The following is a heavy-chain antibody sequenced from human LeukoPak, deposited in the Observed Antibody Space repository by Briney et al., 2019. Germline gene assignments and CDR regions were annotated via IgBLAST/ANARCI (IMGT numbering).Heavy chain of an antibody. J-gene: IGHJ6*02. V-gene: IGHV3-48*01. CDR1: GFTFSSYS. CDR2: ITSSSNTI. D-gene: IGHD5-12*01. CDR3: ARDRVIVATLNYYYYYGMDV. Sequence: GSLILSCAASGFTFSSYSLNWVRQAPGKGQEWVSYITSSSNTIYYADSVKGRFTISRDNSKNTLYLQMNSLRAEDTAVYYCARDRVIVATLNYYYYYGMDVWGQGTTVTVSS.